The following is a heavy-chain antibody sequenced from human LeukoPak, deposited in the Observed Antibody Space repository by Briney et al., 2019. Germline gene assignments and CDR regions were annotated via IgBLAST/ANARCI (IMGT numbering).Heavy chain of an antibody. CDR3: ARLGPGVYYDSSGYQDV. V-gene: IGHV4-59*08. D-gene: IGHD3-22*01. J-gene: IGHJ6*02. Sequence: PSETLSLTCTVSGGSISSYDWSWIRQPPGKGLEWVGYIYYSGSTNYNPPLKSRVTISVDTPKNQFSLKPSSVTAADTAVYYCARLGPGVYYDSSGYQDVWGQGTTVTVSS. CDR1: GGSISSYD. CDR2: IYYSGST.